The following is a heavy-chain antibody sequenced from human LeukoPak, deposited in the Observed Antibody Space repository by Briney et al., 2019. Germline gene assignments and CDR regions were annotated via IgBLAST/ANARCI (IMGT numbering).Heavy chain of an antibody. CDR2: ISANGADK. D-gene: IGHD1-14*01. CDR3: ANYRKPQGLDY. CDR1: RFTFSTYA. V-gene: IGHV3-23*01. Sequence: GGSLRLSCAVSRFTFSTYAMSWVRQAPGQGLQWVSAISANGADKYYAEYVKGRFTISRDNSKNTLFLQMTSLGVEDTAVYFCANYRKPQGLDYWGQGTLVTVSS. J-gene: IGHJ4*02.